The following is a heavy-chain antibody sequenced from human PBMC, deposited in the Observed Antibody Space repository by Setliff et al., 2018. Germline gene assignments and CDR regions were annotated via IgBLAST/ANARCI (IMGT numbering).Heavy chain of an antibody. D-gene: IGHD6-19*01. Sequence: SETLSLTCAVSGSSISSDSYWGWIRQPAGKGLEWIGRIYTSGSTNYNPSLKRRVTMSVDTSKNQFSLKLSSVTAAATAVYYCARGTTRRSSGWEFDYWGQGTLVTVSS. CDR2: IYTSGST. CDR3: ARGTTRRSSGWEFDY. V-gene: IGHV4-4*07. CDR1: GSSISSDSY. J-gene: IGHJ4*02.